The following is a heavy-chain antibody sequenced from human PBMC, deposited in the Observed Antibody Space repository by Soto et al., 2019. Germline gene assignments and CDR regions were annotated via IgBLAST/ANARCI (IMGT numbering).Heavy chain of an antibody. CDR2: IYYTGMT. Sequence: QVQLQESGPGLVKPSETLSLTCAVSGASISSESYYWSWIRQSPGKGLERLGYIYYTGMTNYNPSLKSRVAISIDASNNHCSLRVRSVTAADTAKEYSVRGGSGYPFAYWGQGILVIVSS. CDR3: VRGGSGYPFAY. J-gene: IGHJ4*02. D-gene: IGHD3-22*01. CDR1: GASISSESYY. V-gene: IGHV4-61*03.